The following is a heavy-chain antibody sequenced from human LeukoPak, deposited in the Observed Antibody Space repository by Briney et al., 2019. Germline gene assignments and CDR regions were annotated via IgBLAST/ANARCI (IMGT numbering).Heavy chain of an antibody. CDR3: SRENGAFSPFGY. CDR1: GFTFSSCSM. J-gene: IGHJ4*02. D-gene: IGHD2-8*01. V-gene: IGHV4-4*02. Sequence: PGGSLRLSCAASGFTFSSCSMNWVSQPPGQGLEWIGEISLTGLTHYNPSLESRVTVSLGKSKNQLSLNLTSVTAADTAVYYCSRENGAFSPFGYWGQGILVTV. CDR2: ISLTGLT.